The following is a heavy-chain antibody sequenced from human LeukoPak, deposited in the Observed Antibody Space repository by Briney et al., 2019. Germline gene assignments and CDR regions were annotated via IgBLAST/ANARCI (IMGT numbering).Heavy chain of an antibody. CDR3: ARDATMGFYFDY. CDR1: GFTVSSIH. J-gene: IGHJ4*02. CDR2: IYSGGST. D-gene: IGHD3-16*01. Sequence: QPGGSLRLSCAASGFTVSSIHMVWVRQAPGKGLEWVSVIYSGGSTYYADSVKGRFTISRDNSKNTLYLQMNSLRAEDTAVYYCARDATMGFYFDYWGQGTLVTVSS. V-gene: IGHV3-53*01.